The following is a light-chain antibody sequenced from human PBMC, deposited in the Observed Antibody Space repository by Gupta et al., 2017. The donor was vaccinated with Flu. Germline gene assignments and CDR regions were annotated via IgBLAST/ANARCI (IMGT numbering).Light chain of an antibody. Sequence: EIVMTQSPATLSVSPGEISALSCRASQSAAGDLAWYQQKPGQAPRLLIDGASTRATGIPARFSGSRSGTEFTLTISGLQSEDFAVYYCQQDNNCRLTFGGGTKVEIK. CDR1: QSAAGD. J-gene: IGKJ4*01. V-gene: IGKV3-15*01. CDR2: GAS. CDR3: QQDNNCRLT.